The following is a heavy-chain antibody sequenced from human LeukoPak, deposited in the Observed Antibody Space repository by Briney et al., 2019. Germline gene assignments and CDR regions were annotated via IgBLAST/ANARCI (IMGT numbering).Heavy chain of an antibody. D-gene: IGHD7-27*01. V-gene: IGHV4-59*01. Sequence: SETLSLTCSVSGGSISSYYWSWIRQPPGKGLEWIGYIYYTETSYNPSLKSRVTISADTSKNQFYMKLYSVTSADTAVYYCATRKLGNDYWGQGTLVTVSS. CDR2: IYYTET. J-gene: IGHJ4*02. CDR1: GGSISSYY. CDR3: ATRKLGNDY.